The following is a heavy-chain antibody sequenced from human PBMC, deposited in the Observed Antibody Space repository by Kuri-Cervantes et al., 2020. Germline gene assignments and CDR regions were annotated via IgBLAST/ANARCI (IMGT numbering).Heavy chain of an antibody. CDR2: INPSGGST. CDR1: GYTFTSYY. V-gene: IGHV1-46*01. J-gene: IGHJ6*02. Sequence: ASVKVSCKASGYTFTSYYMHWVRQAPGQRLEWMGIINPSGGSTSYAQKFQGRVTMTTDTSTSTAYMELRSLRSDDTAVYYCARGPYYYGSGSYYNGYYYYGMDVWGQGTTVTVSS. D-gene: IGHD3-10*01. CDR3: ARGPYYYGSGSYYNGYYYYGMDV.